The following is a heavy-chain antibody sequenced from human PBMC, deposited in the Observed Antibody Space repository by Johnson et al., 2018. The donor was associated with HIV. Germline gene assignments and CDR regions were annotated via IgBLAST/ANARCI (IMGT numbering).Heavy chain of an antibody. CDR2: IKQDGSEK. D-gene: IGHD2-2*01. V-gene: IGHV3-7*01. Sequence: TFTNAWMSWVRQAPGKGLEWVANIKQDGSEKYYVDSVKGRFTISRDNAKNSLYLQMNSLRAEDTAVYYCASRSTSMTDAFDIWGQGTMVTVSS. CDR1: TFTNAW. CDR3: ASRSTSMTDAFDI. J-gene: IGHJ3*02.